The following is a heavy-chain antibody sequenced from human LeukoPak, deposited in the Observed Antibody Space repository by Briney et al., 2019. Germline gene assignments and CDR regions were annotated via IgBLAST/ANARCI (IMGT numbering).Heavy chain of an antibody. J-gene: IGHJ4*02. V-gene: IGHV3-23*01. Sequence: PGGSLRLSCEASGFTLSSYAMSWVRQAPGKGLEWVSVISGSGDSTYYADSVEGRCTISRDNSKDALYLQMNSLRAEDTAVYYCARVGYSGYDYDYWGQGTLVTVSS. CDR3: ARVGYSGYDYDY. CDR2: ISGSGDST. CDR1: GFTLSSYA. D-gene: IGHD5-12*01.